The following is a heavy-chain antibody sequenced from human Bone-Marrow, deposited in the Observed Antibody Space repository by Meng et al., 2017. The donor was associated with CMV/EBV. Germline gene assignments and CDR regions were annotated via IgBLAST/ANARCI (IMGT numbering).Heavy chain of an antibody. CDR1: GFTFSSYW. CDR2: INSDGSST. CDR3: ARDFEAAAGYYYYGMDG. Sequence: GESLKIPCAASGFTFSSYWMHWVRQAPGKGLVWVSRINSDGSSTSYADSVKGRFTISRDNAKNTLYLQMNSLRAEDTAVYYCARDFEAAAGYYYYGMDGWGQGTTVTVSS. V-gene: IGHV3-74*01. J-gene: IGHJ6*02. D-gene: IGHD6-13*01.